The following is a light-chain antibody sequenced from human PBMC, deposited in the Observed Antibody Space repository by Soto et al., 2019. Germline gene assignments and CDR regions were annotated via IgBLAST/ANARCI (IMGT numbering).Light chain of an antibody. CDR3: MQGTHWPHT. V-gene: IGKV2-30*01. J-gene: IGKJ1*01. CDR1: RSLVYSDGNTS. CDR2: EVS. Sequence: AVTHSPGTLSLSPGERATLSCRSSRSLVYSDGNTSLNWFQQRPGQSPRRLIFEVSNRDSGVPDRFCGSASGTDFTLKISRVEAEDVGVYYCMQGTHWPHTFGQGTKVDIK.